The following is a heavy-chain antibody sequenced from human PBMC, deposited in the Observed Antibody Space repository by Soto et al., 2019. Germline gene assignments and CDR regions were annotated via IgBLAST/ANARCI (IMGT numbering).Heavy chain of an antibody. CDR1: GGSFSNNY. CDR2: ISPSGTT. D-gene: IGHD3-10*01. J-gene: IGHJ4*02. Sequence: QVQLQQWGAGLLKPSETLSLTCAVYGGSFSNNYWTWFRQPPGKGLEWIGEISPSGTTKYIPSLKSRGTISVDTSRKQFFLKVTSVSAADTAVHYCATSLWFGTQPEIWGPGTLVTVSS. CDR3: ATSLWFGTQPEI. V-gene: IGHV4-34*01.